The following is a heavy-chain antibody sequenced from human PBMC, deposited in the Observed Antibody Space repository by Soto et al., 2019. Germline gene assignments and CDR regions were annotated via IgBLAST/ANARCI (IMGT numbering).Heavy chain of an antibody. CDR3: ARATEYYDFWSGYSPAYYGMDV. J-gene: IGHJ6*02. CDR1: AGSISRYY. Sequence: SETLSLTCTVSAGSISRYYWSWIRQPPGKGLEWIGYIYYSGSTNYNPSLKSRVTISVDTSKNQFSLKLSSVTAADTAVYYCARATEYYDFWSGYSPAYYGMDVWGQGTTVT. CDR2: IYYSGST. V-gene: IGHV4-59*01. D-gene: IGHD3-3*01.